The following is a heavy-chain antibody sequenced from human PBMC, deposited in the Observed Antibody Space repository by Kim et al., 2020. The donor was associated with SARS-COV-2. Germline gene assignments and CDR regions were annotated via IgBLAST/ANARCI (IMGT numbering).Heavy chain of an antibody. D-gene: IGHD3-9*01. CDR2: ISAASGRS. Sequence: GGSLRLSCAASGFMFDDYAMYWVRQLPGKGLEWVSSISAASGRSDYADSVKVRFTISRDTAKNSLYLYMGSLRPDDTASYYCAKATRAVTGYGLDAWG. V-gene: IGHV3-9*01. CDR1: GFMFDDYA. J-gene: IGHJ6*02. CDR3: AKATRAVTGYGLDA.